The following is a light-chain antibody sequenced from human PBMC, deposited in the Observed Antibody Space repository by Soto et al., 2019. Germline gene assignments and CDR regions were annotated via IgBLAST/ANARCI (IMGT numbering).Light chain of an antibody. CDR3: SSYTSSITLV. CDR1: SSDVGGYDY. J-gene: IGLJ2*01. Sequence: QSVLTQPASVSGSPGQSITISCTGTSSDVGGYDYVSWYQQHPGKAPKLMLYDVNNRPSGVSNRFSGSKSGNTASLTISGLQAEDEADYYCSSYTSSITLVFGAGTKLT. V-gene: IGLV2-14*03. CDR2: DVN.